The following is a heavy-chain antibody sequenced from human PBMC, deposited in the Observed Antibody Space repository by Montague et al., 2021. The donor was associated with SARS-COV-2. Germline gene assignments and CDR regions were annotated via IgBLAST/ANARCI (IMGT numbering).Heavy chain of an antibody. D-gene: IGHD6-19*01. Sequence: SETLSLTCAVYGGSFSGYYWSWIRQPPGKGLEWIGEINHSGSTNYNPSLKSRVTISVDTSKNQFSLKLSSVTAADTAVYYCARPNSGWYQYFDLWGRGTLVTVSS. CDR3: ARPNSGWYQYFDL. CDR2: INHSGST. J-gene: IGHJ2*01. CDR1: GGSFSGYY. V-gene: IGHV4-34*01.